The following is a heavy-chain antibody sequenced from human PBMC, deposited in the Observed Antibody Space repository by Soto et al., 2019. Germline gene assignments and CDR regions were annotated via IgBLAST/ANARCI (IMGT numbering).Heavy chain of an antibody. CDR2: MNPNSGNT. J-gene: IGHJ5*02. Sequence: ASVKVSCKASGYTFTSYYINWVRQATGQGLEWMGWMNPNSGNTGYAQKFQGRVTMTRNTSISTAYMELSSLRSEDTAVYYCARGLYPIARNWFDRWGQGTLVTVSS. CDR3: ARGLYPIARNWFDR. V-gene: IGHV1-8*01. D-gene: IGHD2-2*02. CDR1: GYTFTSYY.